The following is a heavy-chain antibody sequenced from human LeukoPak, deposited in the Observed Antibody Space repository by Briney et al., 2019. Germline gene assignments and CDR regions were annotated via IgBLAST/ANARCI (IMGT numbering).Heavy chain of an antibody. Sequence: AGSLRLSCAAFGFTFSSYEMNWVRQAPGKGLEWVSYISSSAGTIYYADSVRGRFTVSRDNAKNSLYLQMDSLRAEDTAVYYCARRKIRDLDYWGQGTLVTVSS. D-gene: IGHD1-14*01. J-gene: IGHJ4*02. CDR2: ISSSAGTI. CDR3: ARRKIRDLDY. CDR1: GFTFSSYE. V-gene: IGHV3-48*03.